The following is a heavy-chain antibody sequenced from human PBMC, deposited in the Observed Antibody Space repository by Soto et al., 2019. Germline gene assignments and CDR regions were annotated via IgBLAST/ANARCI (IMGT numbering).Heavy chain of an antibody. CDR2: ISFDGKNR. Sequence: VQLVESGGGVVQPGKSLRLSCAASGFIFSNYGMHWVRQAPGKGLEWVALISFDGKNRNYADSVKGRFTIYRDNPKNTLYLEMNSLRPEDTAFYYCAKRGGVVGGSEHPFFEYWGQGTRVTVSS. J-gene: IGHJ4*02. V-gene: IGHV3-30*18. CDR1: GFIFSNYG. CDR3: AKRGGVVGGSEHPFFEY. D-gene: IGHD2-15*01.